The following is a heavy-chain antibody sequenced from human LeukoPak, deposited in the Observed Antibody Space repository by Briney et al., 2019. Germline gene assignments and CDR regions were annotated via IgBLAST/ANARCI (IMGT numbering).Heavy chain of an antibody. D-gene: IGHD1-26*01. CDR3: AKDDGSYWTVVGAFDI. CDR2: ISGRGASK. J-gene: IGHJ3*02. Sequence: GGSLRLSCAVSGLTFNNYAMSWVRQAPGKGLEGVSGISGRGASKYYADSVKGRFTISRDNSKNTLYLQMNSLRAEDTAVYYCAKDDGSYWTVVGAFDIWGQGTMVTVSS. V-gene: IGHV3-23*01. CDR1: GLTFNNYA.